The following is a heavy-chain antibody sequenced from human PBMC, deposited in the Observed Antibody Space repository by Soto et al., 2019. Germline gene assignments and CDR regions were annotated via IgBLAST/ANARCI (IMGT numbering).Heavy chain of an antibody. V-gene: IGHV3-7*01. CDR2: INQDGSDK. D-gene: IGHD2-21*02. J-gene: IGHJ4*02. CDR1: GFTFSRYW. CDR3: ARARGWDIVAVPAASDY. Sequence: EVQLVEYGGGLVQPEGSLRLSCAASGFTFSRYWMSWLRQAPGQGPEWVANINQDGSDKHYVDSVRGRLTISRDNAKSVLYLQMNTLRVEDTALYYCARARGWDIVAVPAASDYWGQGSLVTVSS.